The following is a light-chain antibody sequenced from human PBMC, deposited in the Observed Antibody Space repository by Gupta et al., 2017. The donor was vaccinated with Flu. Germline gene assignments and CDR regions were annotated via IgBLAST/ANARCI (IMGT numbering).Light chain of an antibody. J-gene: IGKJ4*01. CDR3: RQQHTDQLT. Sequence: DIQMTQSPSSLFVSVGDRVTITCRASQDIGNDLGWYEQEAGKAPKRLIYAASSLQRGVKSNCSGSGGGTEFNLTIINRQPEDLETYYCRQQHTDQLTFGGGKKME. V-gene: IGKV1-17*02. CDR1: QDIGND. CDR2: AAS.